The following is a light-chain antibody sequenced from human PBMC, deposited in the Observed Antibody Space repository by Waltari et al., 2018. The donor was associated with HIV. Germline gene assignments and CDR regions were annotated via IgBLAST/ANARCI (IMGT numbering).Light chain of an antibody. CDR2: DAS. V-gene: IGKV1-33*01. CDR3: QQYGFIPPIT. CDR1: QDINNY. Sequence: DIQMTQSPSSLSASVGDRVTITCQASQDINNYLNWYQHKPGKAPNLLIYDASNLETGVPSRFSGNGSGTDFTFTIRSLQPADIATYYCQQYGFIPPITFGQGTRLEIK. J-gene: IGKJ5*01.